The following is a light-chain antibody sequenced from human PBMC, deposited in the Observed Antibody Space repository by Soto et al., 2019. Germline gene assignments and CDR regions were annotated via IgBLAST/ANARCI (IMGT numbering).Light chain of an antibody. Sequence: DIQMTQSPSSLSASVGDRVTITCQASQDISNYLNWYQQKPGKAPKLLIYDASKLETGVPSRFSGSGSETDFTFTISSLQPEDIATYYCQQYDNLITFGQGTRLETK. V-gene: IGKV1-33*01. CDR2: DAS. CDR3: QQYDNLIT. J-gene: IGKJ5*01. CDR1: QDISNY.